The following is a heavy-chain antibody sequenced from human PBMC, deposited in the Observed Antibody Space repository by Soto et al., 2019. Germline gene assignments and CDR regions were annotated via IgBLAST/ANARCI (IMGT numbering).Heavy chain of an antibody. CDR2: INHSGST. Sequence: SETLSLTCYVYVGSFSRYYWNWIRQPPGKGLEWLGEINHSGSTNYNPSLESRVTISLDTSKTQFSLKLTSVTAADTAVYYCARGEGRLVGTWFDPWGQGNLVTFS. D-gene: IGHD5-12*01. V-gene: IGHV4-34*01. J-gene: IGHJ5*02. CDR3: ARGEGRLVGTWFDP. CDR1: VGSFSRYY.